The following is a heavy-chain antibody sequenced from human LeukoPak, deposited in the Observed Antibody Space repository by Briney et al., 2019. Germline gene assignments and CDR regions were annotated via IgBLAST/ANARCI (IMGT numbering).Heavy chain of an antibody. D-gene: IGHD3-22*01. J-gene: IGHJ6*03. CDR2: IYYSGRT. Sequence: KTSETLSLTCTVSGGSISSYYWSWIRQPPGKGLEWIGYIYYSGRTNYNPSLKSRVTISVDTSKTQFSLKLSSVTAADTAVYYCARGGYYYDSRSYYYYYMDVWGKGTTVTVSS. CDR3: ARGGYYYDSRSYYYYYMDV. V-gene: IGHV4-59*01. CDR1: GGSISSYY.